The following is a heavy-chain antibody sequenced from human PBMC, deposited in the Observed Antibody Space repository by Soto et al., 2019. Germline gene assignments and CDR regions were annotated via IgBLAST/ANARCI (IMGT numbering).Heavy chain of an antibody. Sequence: EVQLLESGGGLVQPGGSLRLSCAASGFTFSSYAMSWVRQAPGKGLEWVSAISGSGGSTYYADSVKGRFTISRDNSKNTLYLQMNSLRAEDTAVYYCAKPSGVVSGSYIYYFDYWGQGTLVTVSA. CDR2: ISGSGGST. J-gene: IGHJ4*02. CDR1: GFTFSSYA. CDR3: AKPSGVVSGSYIYYFDY. V-gene: IGHV3-23*01. D-gene: IGHD1-26*01.